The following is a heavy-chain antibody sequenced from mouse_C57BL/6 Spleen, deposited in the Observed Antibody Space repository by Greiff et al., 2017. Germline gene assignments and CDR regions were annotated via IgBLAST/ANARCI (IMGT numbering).Heavy chain of an antibody. Sequence: QVQLQQPGAELVRPGSSVKLSCKASGYTFTSYWMDWVKQRPGQGLEWIGNIYPSDSETHYNQKFKDKATLTVDKSSSTAYMQLSRLTSEDSAVXYCARSRRNAMDYWGQGTSVTVSS. CDR2: IYPSDSET. CDR1: GYTFTSYW. J-gene: IGHJ4*01. V-gene: IGHV1-61*01. CDR3: ARSRRNAMDY.